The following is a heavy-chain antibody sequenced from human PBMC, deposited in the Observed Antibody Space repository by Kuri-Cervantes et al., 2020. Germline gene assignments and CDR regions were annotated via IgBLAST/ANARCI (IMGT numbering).Heavy chain of an antibody. D-gene: IGHD3-10*01. J-gene: IGHJ6*03. CDR2: IKQDGSEK. CDR1: GFTFSSYW. V-gene: IGHV3-7*03. Sequence: GESLKISCAASGFTFSSYWMSWVRQAPGKGLEWVANIKQDGSEKYYVDSVKGRFTISRDNAKNSLYVQMNSLRVEDTALYHCARASGSGSSGSGYYYYMDVWGKGTTVTVSS. CDR3: ARASGSGSSGSGYYYYMDV.